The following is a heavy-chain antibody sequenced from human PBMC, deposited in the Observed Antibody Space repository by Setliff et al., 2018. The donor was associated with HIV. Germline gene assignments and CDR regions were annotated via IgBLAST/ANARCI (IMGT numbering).Heavy chain of an antibody. D-gene: IGHD3-10*01. CDR2: IIPILGIA. CDR1: GYTFTAYY. CDR3: ATDRTQTGINMVRGRIVDPARYPLDY. J-gene: IGHJ4*02. V-gene: IGHV1-46*01. Sequence: GASVKVSCKSSGYTFTAYYLHWVRQAPGQGLEWMGGIIPILGIANYAQKFQGRVTMTRDTSTSTVYMELSSLRSEDTAVYYCATDRTQTGINMVRGRIVDPARYPLDYWGQGTLVTVSS.